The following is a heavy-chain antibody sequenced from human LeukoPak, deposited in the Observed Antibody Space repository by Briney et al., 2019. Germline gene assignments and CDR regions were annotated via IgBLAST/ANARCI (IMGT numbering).Heavy chain of an antibody. CDR3: ARDRGPGVIAAGEDNWFDP. Sequence: PSETLSLTCTVSGGSISSGGYYWRWIRQHPGKGLEWIVYIYYSGSTYYNPSLKSRVTISVDTSKNQFSLKLSSVTAADTAVYYCARDRGPGVIAAGEDNWFDPWGQGTLVTVSS. CDR2: IYYSGST. CDR1: GGSISSGGYY. D-gene: IGHD6-13*01. V-gene: IGHV4-31*03. J-gene: IGHJ5*02.